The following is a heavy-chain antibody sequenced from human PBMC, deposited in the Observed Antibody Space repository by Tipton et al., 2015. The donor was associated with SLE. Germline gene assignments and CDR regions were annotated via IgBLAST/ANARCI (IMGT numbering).Heavy chain of an antibody. V-gene: IGHV4-39*07. Sequence: TLSLTCTVSGGSISSSSYYWGWIRLPPGKGLEWLGGIYYSGRTYYNPSLKSRDTISVDTPQNQFSLKLSSVTAADPAVYYCARLTKGMDAWGQGTTVTVSS. CDR3: ARLTKGMDA. D-gene: IGHD2-8*01. J-gene: IGHJ6*02. CDR1: GGSISSSSYY. CDR2: IYYSGRT.